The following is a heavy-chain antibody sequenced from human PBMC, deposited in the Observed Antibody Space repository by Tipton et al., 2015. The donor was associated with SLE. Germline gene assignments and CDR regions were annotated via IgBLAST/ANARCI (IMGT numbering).Heavy chain of an antibody. CDR2: IHSSGTT. V-gene: IGHV4-59*01. Sequence: TLSLTCTVSGGSISNFYWSWIRQPPGKGLEWIGYIHSSGTTNYNASLKTRLTISVDTSKNQFSLKLNSMTAADTAVYYCARIPDISGWPFDYWGQGTLVTVSS. J-gene: IGHJ4*02. CDR3: ARIPDISGWPFDY. CDR1: GGSISNFY. D-gene: IGHD6-19*01.